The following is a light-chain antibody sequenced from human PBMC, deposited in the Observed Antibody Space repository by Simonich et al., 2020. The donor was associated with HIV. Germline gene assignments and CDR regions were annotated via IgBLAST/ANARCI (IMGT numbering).Light chain of an antibody. Sequence: QSVLTQPPSASGTPGQRVTISCSGSSSNIGSNYVSWYQQLPGTAPKLLIYRNNQRPSGVPDRFSGSKSGNTATLTISRVEAGDEADYSCQVWDSSSDHPVFGGGTKVTVL. V-gene: IGLV1-47*01. J-gene: IGLJ3*02. CDR2: RNN. CDR1: SSNIGSNY. CDR3: QVWDSSSDHPV.